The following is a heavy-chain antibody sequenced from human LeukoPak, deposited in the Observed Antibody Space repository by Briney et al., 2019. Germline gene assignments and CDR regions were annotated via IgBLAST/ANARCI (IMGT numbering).Heavy chain of an antibody. D-gene: IGHD5-12*01. J-gene: IGHJ6*02. CDR2: ISTSGGNT. CDR3: AKCKDIVATPGDGVDV. CDR1: GFTFRSYA. V-gene: IGHV3-23*01. Sequence: AGGSLRLSCAASGFTFRSYAMSWVRQAPGKGLEWVSAISTSGGNTYYTDSVKGRFTISRDNSKNMLYLQMNSLRAEDTALYYCAKCKDIVATPGDGVDVWGQGTTATVSS.